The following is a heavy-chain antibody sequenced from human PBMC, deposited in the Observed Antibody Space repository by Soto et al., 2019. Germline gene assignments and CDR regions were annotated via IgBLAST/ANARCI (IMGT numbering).Heavy chain of an antibody. Sequence: QVQLVESGGGVVEPGRSLRLSCAASGFTFGSYAMHWVRQAPGKGLEWVAVISHDGSVTYYSESVKGRFTMSRDNSKETLFLQMSSLRSEDTAIYYCAKDEYWESHFYYFMDLWGRGTTVTVSS. D-gene: IGHD1-26*01. CDR3: AKDEYWESHFYYFMDL. J-gene: IGHJ6*03. V-gene: IGHV3-30*15. CDR2: ISHDGSVT. CDR1: GFTFGSYA.